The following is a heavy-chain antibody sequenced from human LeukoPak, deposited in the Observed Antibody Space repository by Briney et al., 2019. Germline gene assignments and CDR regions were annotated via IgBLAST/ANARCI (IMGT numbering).Heavy chain of an antibody. CDR2: IYYSGST. D-gene: IGHD3-16*01. CDR1: GGSISSSSYY. CDR3: ARGSGSPGGEDY. V-gene: IGHV4-39*01. Sequence: SETLSLTCTVSGGSISSSSYYWGWIRQPPGKGLEWIGSIYYSGSTYYNPSLKSRVTISVDTSKNQFSLKLSSVTAADTAVYYCARGSGSPGGEDYWGQGTLSPSPQ. J-gene: IGHJ4*02.